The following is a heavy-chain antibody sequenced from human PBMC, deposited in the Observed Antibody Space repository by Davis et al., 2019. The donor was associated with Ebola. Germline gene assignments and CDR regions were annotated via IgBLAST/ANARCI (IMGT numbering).Heavy chain of an antibody. V-gene: IGHV3-21*01. J-gene: IGHJ4*02. D-gene: IGHD3-3*01. CDR3: AKFWSGYFYY. CDR1: GFTFSSYS. CDR2: ISSSSSYI. Sequence: GESLKISCAASGFTFSSYSMNWVRQAPGKGLEWVSSISSSSSYIYYADSVKGRFTISRDNAKNSLYLQMNSLRAEDTAVYYCAKFWSGYFYYWGQGTLVTVSS.